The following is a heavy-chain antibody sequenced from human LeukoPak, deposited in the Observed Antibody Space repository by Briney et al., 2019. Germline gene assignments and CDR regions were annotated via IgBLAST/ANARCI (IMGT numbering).Heavy chain of an antibody. CDR1: GFTFSSYA. D-gene: IGHD5-12*01. CDR2: IRYDGSNK. J-gene: IGHJ4*02. CDR3: AREDPYSGYDDDFDY. Sequence: GGSLRLSCAASGFTFSSYAMSWVRQAPGKGPEWVAFIRYDGSNKYYADSVKGRFTISRDNSKNTLYLQMNSLRAEDTAVYYCAREDPYSGYDDDFDYWGQGTLVTVSS. V-gene: IGHV3-30*02.